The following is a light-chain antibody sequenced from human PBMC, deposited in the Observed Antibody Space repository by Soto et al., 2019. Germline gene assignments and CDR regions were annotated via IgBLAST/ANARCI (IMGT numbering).Light chain of an antibody. CDR1: SSDVGGYDY. Sequence: QSVLTQPASVSGPPGQSITISCTGTSSDVGGYDYVSWYRLHPGKAPKLMVYEVSIRPSGVSYRFSGSKSGNTASLTISGLQTEDEADYFCSSYSISTAYLFGTGTKVTVL. CDR2: EVS. V-gene: IGLV2-14*01. CDR3: SSYSISTAYL. J-gene: IGLJ1*01.